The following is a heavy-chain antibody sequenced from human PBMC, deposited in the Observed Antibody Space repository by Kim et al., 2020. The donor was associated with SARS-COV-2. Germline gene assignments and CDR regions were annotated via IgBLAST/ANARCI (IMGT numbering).Heavy chain of an antibody. CDR3: AREGHWYFDL. J-gene: IGHJ2*01. CDR2: TA. Sequence: TANYAQKFQGRVTITADESTSTAYMELSSLRSEDTAVYYCAREGHWYFDLWGRGTLVTVSS. V-gene: IGHV1-69*01.